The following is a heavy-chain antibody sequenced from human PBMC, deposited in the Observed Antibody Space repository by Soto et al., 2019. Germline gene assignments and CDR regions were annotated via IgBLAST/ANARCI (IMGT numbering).Heavy chain of an antibody. J-gene: IGHJ5*02. D-gene: IGHD2-21*02. Sequence: PGGSLRLSCAASGFTVSSNYMSWVRQAPGKELEWVSVIYSGGSTYYADSVKGRFTISRDNSKNTLYLQMNSLRAEDTAVYYCARLHKAPEEVVTASTSPIDPWGQGTLVTVSS. V-gene: IGHV3-66*04. CDR3: ARLHKAPEEVVTASTSPIDP. CDR2: IYSGGST. CDR1: GFTVSSNY.